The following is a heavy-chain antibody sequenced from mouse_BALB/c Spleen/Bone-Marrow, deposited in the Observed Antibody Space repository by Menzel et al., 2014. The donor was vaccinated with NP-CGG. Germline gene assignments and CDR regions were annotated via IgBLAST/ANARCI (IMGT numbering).Heavy chain of an antibody. CDR3: ARKDYFGYAAMDY. J-gene: IGHJ4*01. V-gene: IGHV5-17*02. D-gene: IGHD1-2*01. CDR2: NSGGSSII. CDR1: GFTFSSFG. Sequence: EVKLQESGGGLVQPGGSRKLSCAASGFTFSSFGMHWVRPAPEKGLEWVAYNSGGSSIIYYADTVKGRFTISRDNPKNTLFLQMTSLRSEDTAIYYCARKDYFGYAAMDYWGQGTSVTVSS.